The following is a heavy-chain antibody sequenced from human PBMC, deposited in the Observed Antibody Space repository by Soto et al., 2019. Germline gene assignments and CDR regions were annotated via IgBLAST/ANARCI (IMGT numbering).Heavy chain of an antibody. D-gene: IGHD3-10*01. CDR3: ARGFGSSWFDY. V-gene: IGHV1-2*02. Sequence: QVQLVQSGAEVKDPGASVKVSCRPSGYTFTANYIHWVRQAPGQGLEWKGWMSTSSGGTRFAEKFQGRVTLTRDTSISTAYMELTTLTLDDTAVYYCARGFGSSWFDYWGQGTLVAVSS. CDR2: MSTSSGGT. J-gene: IGHJ4*02. CDR1: GYTFTANY.